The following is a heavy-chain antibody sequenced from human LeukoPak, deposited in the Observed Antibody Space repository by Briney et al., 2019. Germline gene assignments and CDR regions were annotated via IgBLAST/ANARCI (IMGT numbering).Heavy chain of an antibody. V-gene: IGHV4-39*07. D-gene: IGHD6-13*01. CDR1: GGSISSSSYY. CDR2: IYYSGST. J-gene: IGHJ3*02. CDR3: ARWGRDSSSWPRNDAFDI. Sequence: SETLSLTCTVSGGSISSSSYYWGWIRQPPGKGLEWIGSIYYSGSTYYNPSLKSRVTISVDTSKNQFSLKLSSVTAADTAVYYCARWGRDSSSWPRNDAFDIWGQGTMVTVSS.